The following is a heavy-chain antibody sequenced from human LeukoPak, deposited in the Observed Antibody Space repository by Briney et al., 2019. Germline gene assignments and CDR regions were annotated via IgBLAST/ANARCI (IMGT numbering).Heavy chain of an antibody. D-gene: IGHD3-10*01. CDR1: GYTFTSYG. J-gene: IGHJ4*02. CDR3: ARARPYYYGSGSYNFDY. V-gene: IGHV1-18*01. Sequence: ASVKVSCKASGYTFTSYGISWVRQAPGQGLEWMGWISAYNGNTNYAQKLQGRVTMTTDTSTSTAYMELRSLRSDDTAVYYCARARPYYYGSGSYNFDYWGQGTLVTVSS. CDR2: ISAYNGNT.